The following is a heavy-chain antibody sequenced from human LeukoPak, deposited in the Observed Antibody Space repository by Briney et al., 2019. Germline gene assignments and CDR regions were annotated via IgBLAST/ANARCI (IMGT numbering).Heavy chain of an antibody. Sequence: SQTLSLTCAISGDSVSSENVTWNWIRQSPSRGLEWLGRTYYRSKWYNDYAVSMRGRITINPDTSKNQFSLQLNSVTPEDTAVYYCAKGDGGNFDYWGQGTLATVSS. V-gene: IGHV6-1*01. CDR3: AKGDGGNFDY. CDR2: TYYRSKWYN. CDR1: GDSVSSENVT. D-gene: IGHD4-23*01. J-gene: IGHJ4*02.